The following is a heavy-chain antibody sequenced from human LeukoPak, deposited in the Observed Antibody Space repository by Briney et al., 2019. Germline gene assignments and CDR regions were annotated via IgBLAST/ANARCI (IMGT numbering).Heavy chain of an antibody. D-gene: IGHD5-18*01. Sequence: PGGSLRLSCAASGFTFSSYSMNWVRQAPGKGLEWVSSISSSSSYIYYADSVKGRFTISRDNAKNSLYLQMNSLRAEDTAVYYCARDTAMAFYSDYWGQGTLVTVSS. V-gene: IGHV3-21*01. J-gene: IGHJ4*02. CDR2: ISSSSSYI. CDR1: GFTFSSYS. CDR3: ARDTAMAFYSDY.